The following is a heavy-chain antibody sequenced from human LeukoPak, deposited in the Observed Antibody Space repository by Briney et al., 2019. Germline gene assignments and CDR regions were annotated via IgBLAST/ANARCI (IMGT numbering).Heavy chain of an antibody. CDR1: GYTLTELS. CDR3: ATGTTVTTGGFDY. V-gene: IGHV1-24*01. CDR2: FNPEDGET. D-gene: IGHD4-17*01. Sequence: ASVTVSCKVSGYTLTELSMHWVRQAPGKGLEWMGGFNPEDGETIYAQKLQGRVTITEETTTDTAYMELSSLRSEDTAVYYFATGTTVTTGGFDYWGQGTLVTVSS. J-gene: IGHJ4*02.